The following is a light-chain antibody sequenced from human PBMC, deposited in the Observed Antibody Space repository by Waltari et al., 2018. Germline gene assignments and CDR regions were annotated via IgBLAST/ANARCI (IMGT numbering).Light chain of an antibody. J-gene: IGLJ2*01. V-gene: IGLV3-19*01. CDR2: GKN. CDR1: SPRSHY. CDR3: NSRDSSGNHVV. Sequence: SSELTQDPAVSVAWGQTGRITCQGDSPRSHYASGYQQKPGQATVLVIYGKNNRPSGIPDRFSGSSSGNTASLTITGAQAEDEADYYCNSRDSSGNHVVFGGGTKLTVL.